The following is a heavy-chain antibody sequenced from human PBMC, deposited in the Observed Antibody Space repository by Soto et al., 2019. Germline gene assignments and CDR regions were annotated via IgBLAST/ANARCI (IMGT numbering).Heavy chain of an antibody. J-gene: IGHJ4*02. CDR3: ARSTYSTSRFDY. CDR2: INNDGSST. CDR1: GFTFSSYW. D-gene: IGHD6-13*01. V-gene: IGHV3-74*01. Sequence: GGSLRLSCAASGFTFSSYWMHWVRQAPGKGLVWVSRINNDGSSTNYADSMKGRFTISRDYAKNTLYLQMNSLRAEDTAVYYCARSTYSTSRFDYWGQGTLVTVSS.